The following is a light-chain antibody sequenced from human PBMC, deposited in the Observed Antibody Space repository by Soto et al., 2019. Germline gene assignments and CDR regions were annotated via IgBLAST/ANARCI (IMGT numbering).Light chain of an antibody. J-gene: IGKJ1*01. CDR2: AAS. CDR3: QQSYSTPWT. CDR1: QSIRSY. V-gene: IGKV1-39*01. Sequence: DIQMTQSPSSLSASVGDRVTITCRASQSIRSYLNWYQQKPGKAPKLLIYAASSLQSGDPSRFSGSGSGTDFALTISSLQPEDFATYYCQQSYSTPWTFGQGTKVEIK.